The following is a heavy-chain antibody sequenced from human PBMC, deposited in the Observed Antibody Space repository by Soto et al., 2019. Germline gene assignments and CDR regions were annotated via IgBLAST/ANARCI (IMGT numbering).Heavy chain of an antibody. V-gene: IGHV3-23*01. CDR3: TKASNSYYGSGNCFDF. CDR1: GFFFSDYA. CDR2: ISGSGGDT. J-gene: IGHJ4*02. Sequence: EVQLLESGGGLVQPGGSLRLSCAASGFFFSDYAMTWVRQAPGKGLEWVSGISGSGGDTDSADSVKGRFTMSRDNSTNTLSLQMNSLRAEYTAIYYCTKASNSYYGSGNCFDFWGQGTPVTGSS. D-gene: IGHD3-10*01.